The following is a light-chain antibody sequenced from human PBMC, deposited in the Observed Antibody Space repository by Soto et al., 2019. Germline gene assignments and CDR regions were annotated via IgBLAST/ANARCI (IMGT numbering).Light chain of an antibody. CDR3: QQYNNWPPST. CDR2: SAS. CDR1: QSVSSN. V-gene: IGKV3-15*01. J-gene: IGKJ1*01. Sequence: EIVMTQSPATLSVSPGESATLSCRASQSVSSNLAWYQQKPGQAPRLLIYSASTTATGIPARFSGSGSGTEFTLTTSSLLSEDFAVYYCQQYNNWPPSTFGQGTKVEIK.